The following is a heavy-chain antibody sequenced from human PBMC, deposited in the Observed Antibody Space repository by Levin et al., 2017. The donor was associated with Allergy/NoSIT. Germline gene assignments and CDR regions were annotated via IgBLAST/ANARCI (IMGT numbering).Heavy chain of an antibody. CDR1: GFTFSSYT. Sequence: GESLKISCAASGFTFSSYTMHWVRQAPGKGLEWVSFISYGGDNKYHADSVKGRFTIPRDNSKNTLYLQMNSLRADDTAVYYCARYYGDYHFDQWGQGTLVTVSS. D-gene: IGHD4-17*01. CDR2: ISYGGDNK. J-gene: IGHJ4*02. CDR3: ARYYGDYHFDQ. V-gene: IGHV3-30-3*01.